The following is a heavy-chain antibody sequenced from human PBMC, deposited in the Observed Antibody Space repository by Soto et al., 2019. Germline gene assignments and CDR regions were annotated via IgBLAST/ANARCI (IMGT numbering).Heavy chain of an antibody. CDR3: ARDRVDCSGGNCWRSVEDT. J-gene: IGHJ5*02. V-gene: IGHV1-8*01. CDR1: GYTFTNFG. D-gene: IGHD2-15*01. Sequence: ASVKVSCKASGYTFTNFGISWVRQAPGQGLEWMGWMNPNSGNTDYAQKFQGRVTMTRNTSINTAYLELSSLRSEDTAVYYCARDRVDCSGGNCWRSVEDTWGQGTLVTVSS. CDR2: MNPNSGNT.